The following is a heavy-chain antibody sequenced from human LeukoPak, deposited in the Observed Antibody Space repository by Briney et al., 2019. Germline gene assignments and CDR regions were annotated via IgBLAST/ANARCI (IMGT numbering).Heavy chain of an antibody. CDR1: GRTFSIYD. CDR2: SGGSGHTT. D-gene: IGHD2-15*01. J-gene: IGHJ4*02. Sequence: AGGSLRLLCISSGRTFSIYDMSWVREAPGKGLEWLSSSGGSGHTTYYADSSKGWLTVSRDNSKNTLYLQMTSLRAEDTALCYCAKGGFSNTFDYWGQGTLVTVSS. CDR3: AKGGFSNTFDY. V-gene: IGHV3-23*01.